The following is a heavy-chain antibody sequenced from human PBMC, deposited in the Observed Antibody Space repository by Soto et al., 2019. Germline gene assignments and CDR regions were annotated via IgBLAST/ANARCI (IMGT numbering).Heavy chain of an antibody. CDR2: INPSGGST. CDR3: ARGEGRYNRNYWVFDD. V-gene: IGHV1-46*01. CDR1: GYTFTSYY. Sequence: ASVKVSCKASGYTFTSYYMHWVRQAPGQGLEWMGIINPSGGSTSYAQKFQGRVTMTRDTSTSTVYMELSSLRSEDTAVYYCARGEGRYNRNYWVFDDWGQGTLVTVSS. J-gene: IGHJ4*02. D-gene: IGHD1-7*01.